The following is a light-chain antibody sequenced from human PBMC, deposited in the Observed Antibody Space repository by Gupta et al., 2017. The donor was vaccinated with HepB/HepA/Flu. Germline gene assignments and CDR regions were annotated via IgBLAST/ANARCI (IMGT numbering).Light chain of an antibody. CDR1: QSVSSSY. V-gene: IGKV3-20*01. Sequence: EIVLTQSPGTLSLSPGERATLSCRAGQSVSSSYLAWYQQRPGQAPRLLIYGASSRATGIPDRFSGSGSGTDFTLTISRLEPEDFAVYYCQQFGRSLYTFGQGTKLEIK. J-gene: IGKJ2*01. CDR3: QQFGRSLYT. CDR2: GAS.